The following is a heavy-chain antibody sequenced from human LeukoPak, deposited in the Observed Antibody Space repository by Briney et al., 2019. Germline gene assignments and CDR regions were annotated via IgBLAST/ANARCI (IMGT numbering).Heavy chain of an antibody. CDR2: ISYDGSNK. CDR1: GFTFSSYA. D-gene: IGHD1-26*01. Sequence: PGGSLRLSCAASGFTFSSYAMHWVRQAPGKGLEWVAVISYDGSNKYYADSVKGRFTISRDNSKNTLYLQMNSLRAEDTAVYYCARDHGSYYYSDYWGQGTLVTVSS. J-gene: IGHJ4*02. CDR3: ARDHGSYYYSDY. V-gene: IGHV3-30-3*01.